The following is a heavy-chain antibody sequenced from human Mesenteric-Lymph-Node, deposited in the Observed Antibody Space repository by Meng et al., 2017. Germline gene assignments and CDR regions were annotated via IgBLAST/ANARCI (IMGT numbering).Heavy chain of an antibody. CDR3: ARQSGYFDY. V-gene: IGHV4-4*07. CDR2: IHTGGTT. D-gene: IGHD3-10*01. CDR1: GGSINSHD. J-gene: IGHJ4*02. Sequence: QGHVQESATRPVTPSETLYPPCTVSGGSINSHDWTGIRQPAGKGLEWIGRIHTGGTTNYNPSLRSRVTMSVDTSKNQFSLKLSSVTATDTAVYYCARQSGYFDYWGQGTLVTVSS.